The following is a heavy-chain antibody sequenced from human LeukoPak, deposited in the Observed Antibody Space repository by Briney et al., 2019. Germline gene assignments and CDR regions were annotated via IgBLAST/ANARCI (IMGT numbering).Heavy chain of an antibody. D-gene: IGHD2/OR15-2a*01. CDR3: ARGKTLFDY. J-gene: IGHJ4*02. V-gene: IGHV4-4*02. CDR2: VYHSGSI. Sequence: SGTLSLTCAVSGGSISSHNCWSWVRQSPGKGLEWIGEVYHSGSINYNPSLKSRVTISVDTSKNQFSLKLSSVTAADTAVYYCARGKTLFDYWGQGTLVTVSS. CDR1: GGSISSHNC.